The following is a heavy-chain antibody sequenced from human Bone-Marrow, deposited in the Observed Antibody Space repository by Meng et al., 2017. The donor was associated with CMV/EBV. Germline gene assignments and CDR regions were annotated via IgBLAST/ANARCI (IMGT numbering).Heavy chain of an antibody. CDR3: ARDKGGTTWGAGYFYGMDV. J-gene: IGHJ6*01. D-gene: IGHD1-7*01. V-gene: IGHV3-11*04. Sequence: GESLKISCAASRFTFSDYYMSWIRQAPGKGLEWVSYISSSGSTIYDADSVKGRFTISRDNAKNSLYLQMNSLRAEDTAVYYCARDKGGTTWGAGYFYGMDVWGQGTTVTGSS. CDR2: ISSSGSTI. CDR1: RFTFSDYY.